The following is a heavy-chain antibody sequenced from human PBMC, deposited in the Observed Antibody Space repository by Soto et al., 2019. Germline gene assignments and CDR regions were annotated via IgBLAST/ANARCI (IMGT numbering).Heavy chain of an antibody. CDR3: ARMAVVIAIRYFDL. CDR1: VGSFSGYY. J-gene: IGHJ2*01. V-gene: IGHV4-34*01. D-gene: IGHD2-21*01. Sequence: QVQLQQWVAGLLKPSETLSLTCAVYVGSFSGYYWSWIRQPPGKGLEWIGEINHNGSTNYNPSLKSRVTISVDTSKNQFSLKLSSVTAADTAVYYCARMAVVIAIRYFDLWGRGTLVTVSS. CDR2: INHNGST.